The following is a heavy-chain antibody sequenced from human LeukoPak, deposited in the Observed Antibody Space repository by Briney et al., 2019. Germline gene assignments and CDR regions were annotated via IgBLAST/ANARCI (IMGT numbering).Heavy chain of an antibody. J-gene: IGHJ4*02. V-gene: IGHV4-34*01. CDR1: GVSFSGYY. D-gene: IGHD3-16*01. CDR3: ARHYGP. CDR2: INHSGST. Sequence: SETLSPTCAVYGVSFSGYYWSWIRQPPGKGLEWIGEINHSGSTNYNPSLKSRVTISVDTSKNQFSLKLNSVTATDTAVYYCARHYGPWGQGTLVTVSS.